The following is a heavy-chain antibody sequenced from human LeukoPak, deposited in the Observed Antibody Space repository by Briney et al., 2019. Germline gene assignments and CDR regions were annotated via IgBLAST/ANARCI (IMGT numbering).Heavy chain of an antibody. CDR2: TYYSGST. V-gene: IGHV4-59*08. CDR3: ARHSSGWYVEY. D-gene: IGHD6-19*01. J-gene: IGHJ4*02. CDR1: GGPIRDFY. Sequence: SETLSLTCTVSGGPIRDFYWRWLRQPPGKGLEWIGYTYYSGSTSYNPSLKSRVTISVDTSKNQFSLKLSSVTAADTAVYYCARHSSGWYVEYWGQRTLVTASS.